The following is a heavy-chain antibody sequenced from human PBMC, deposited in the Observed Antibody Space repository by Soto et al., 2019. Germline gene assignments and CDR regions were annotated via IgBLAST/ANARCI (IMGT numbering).Heavy chain of an antibody. V-gene: IGHV1-69*13. CDR3: ASRSLTMGYSLRTYYYYGMDV. D-gene: IGHD3-10*01. J-gene: IGHJ6*02. CDR2: IIPIFGTA. Sequence: ASVKVSCKASGGTFSSYAISWVRQAPGQGLEWMGGIIPIFGTANYAQKFQGRVTITADESTSTAYMELSSLRSEDTAVYYCASRSLTMGYSLRTYYYYGMDVWGQGTTVTVSS. CDR1: GGTFSSYA.